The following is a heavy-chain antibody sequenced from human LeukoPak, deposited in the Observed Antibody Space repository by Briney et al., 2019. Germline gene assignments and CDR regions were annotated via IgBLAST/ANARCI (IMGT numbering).Heavy chain of an antibody. CDR3: AFDYYDNSGYSDY. CDR1: GGTFSSYT. CDR2: IIPILGIA. V-gene: IGHV1-69*02. J-gene: IGHJ4*02. D-gene: IGHD3-22*01. Sequence: SVKVSCKASGGTFSSYTISWVRQAPGQGLEWMGRIIPILGIANYAQKFQGRVTITADKSTSTAYMELNSLRSEDTAVYYCAFDYYDNSGYSDYWGQGTLVTVSS.